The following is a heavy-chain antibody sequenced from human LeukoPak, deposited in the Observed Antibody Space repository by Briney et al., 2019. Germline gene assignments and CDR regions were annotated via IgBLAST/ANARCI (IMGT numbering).Heavy chain of an antibody. CDR1: GGSISSGSYY. CDR3: ARRSFSYPHYYYYMDV. V-gene: IGHV4-39*07. CDR2: IYHSGST. Sequence: SETLSLTCTVSGGSISSGSYYWSWIRQPPGKGLEWIGSIYHSGSTYYNPSLKSRVTISVDTSKNQFSLKLSSVTAADTAVYYCARRSFSYPHYYYYMDVWGKGTTVTVSS. D-gene: IGHD2-15*01. J-gene: IGHJ6*03.